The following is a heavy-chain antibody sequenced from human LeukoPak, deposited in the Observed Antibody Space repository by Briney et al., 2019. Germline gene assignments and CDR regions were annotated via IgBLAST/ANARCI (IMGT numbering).Heavy chain of an antibody. CDR1: GGSINNYY. V-gene: IGHV4-59*01. D-gene: IGHD5-12*01. J-gene: IGHJ3*02. Sequence: SETLSLTCTVSGGSINNYYWSWIRQPPGKGLECVGYIYYSGTTNYNPSLKSRVTISVDTSKTQFSLKLTSVTAADTAVYYCAKMSGYDRAVDIWGQGIMVTVSS. CDR2: IYYSGTT. CDR3: AKMSGYDRAVDI.